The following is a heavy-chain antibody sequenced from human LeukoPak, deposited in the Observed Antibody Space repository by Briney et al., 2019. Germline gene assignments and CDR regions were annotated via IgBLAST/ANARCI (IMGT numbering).Heavy chain of an antibody. J-gene: IGHJ4*02. D-gene: IGHD5-24*01. CDR3: ARTPLQDRCFDY. CDR2: INHSGST. CDR1: GWSFSGYS. Sequence: PSETLSLTCAVYGWSFSGYSWSWIRQPPGKGLEWVGEINHSGSTNYNPSRKSRVTISVDTSKNQFSLKLSSVTAADTAVYYCARTPLQDRCFDYWGQGTLVTVSS. V-gene: IGHV4-34*01.